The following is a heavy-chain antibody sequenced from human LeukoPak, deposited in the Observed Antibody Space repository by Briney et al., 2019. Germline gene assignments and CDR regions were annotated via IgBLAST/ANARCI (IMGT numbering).Heavy chain of an antibody. J-gene: IGHJ1*01. V-gene: IGHV3-11*01. CDR3: AKDLISGSYSPEYFQH. D-gene: IGHD1-26*01. CDR1: GFTFSDYY. Sequence: PGGSLRLSCAASGFTFSDYYMSWIRQAPGKGLEWVSYISSSGSTIYYADSVKGRFTISRDNSKNTLYLQMNSLRAEDTAVYYCAKDLISGSYSPEYFQHWGQGTLVTVSS. CDR2: ISSSGSTI.